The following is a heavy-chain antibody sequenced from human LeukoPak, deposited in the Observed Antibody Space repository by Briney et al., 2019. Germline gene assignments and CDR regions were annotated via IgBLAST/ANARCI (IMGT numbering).Heavy chain of an antibody. CDR3: ASPAGVVTAIRSPHSPFDY. J-gene: IGHJ4*02. D-gene: IGHD2-21*02. V-gene: IGHV1-69*04. Sequence: SVKVSCKASGGTFSSYAISWVRQAPGQGLGWMGRIIPILGIANYAQKFQGRVTITADKSTSTAYMELSSLRSEDTAVYYCASPAGVVTAIRSPHSPFDYWGQGTLVTVSS. CDR1: GGTFSSYA. CDR2: IIPILGIA.